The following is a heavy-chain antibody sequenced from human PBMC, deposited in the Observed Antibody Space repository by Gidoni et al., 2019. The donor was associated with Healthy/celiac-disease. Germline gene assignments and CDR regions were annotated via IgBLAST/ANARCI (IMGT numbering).Heavy chain of an antibody. Sequence: EVQLVESGGGLVQPGRSLRLSCTASGFTFGDYAMSWVRQAPGKGLEWVGFIRSKAYGGTTEYAASVKGRFTISRDDSKSIAYLQMNSLKTEDTAVYYCTRVTGTTEGYFDYWGQGTLVTVSS. CDR3: TRVTGTTEGYFDY. V-gene: IGHV3-49*04. D-gene: IGHD1-1*01. J-gene: IGHJ4*02. CDR2: IRSKAYGGTT. CDR1: GFTFGDYA.